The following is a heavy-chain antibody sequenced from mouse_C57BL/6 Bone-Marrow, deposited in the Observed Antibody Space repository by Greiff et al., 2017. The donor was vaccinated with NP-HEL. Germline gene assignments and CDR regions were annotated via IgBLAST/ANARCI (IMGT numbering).Heavy chain of an antibody. J-gene: IGHJ3*01. D-gene: IGHD2-4*01. CDR2: IYPVFFST. Sequence: VQLQQSGAELVRPFHSVRPSCMASLYTSTNYFIGWSNHMPGHGLEWIGDIYPVFFSTNYNEKFKGKATLTADKSSSTAYMQFSSLTSEDSAIYYCARSRLTWFAYWGQGTLVTVSA. CDR3: ARSRLTWFAY. CDR1: LYTSTNYF. V-gene: IGHV1-63*01.